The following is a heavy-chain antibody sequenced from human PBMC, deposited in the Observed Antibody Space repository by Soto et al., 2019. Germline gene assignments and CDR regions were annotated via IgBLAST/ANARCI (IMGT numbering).Heavy chain of an antibody. Sequence: QVQLQQWGAGLLKPSETLSLTCAAHNGSFTDYFWTWIRQSPGKGLEWIGEINHRGGATYNPSLRSRVTITIDTSKNHFSLSLWSLTAADTAVYYCVARGMTYDFLSGPHPFDPWGHGTLVTVSS. D-gene: IGHD3-3*01. V-gene: IGHV4-34*02. CDR1: NGSFTDYF. CDR3: VARGMTYDFLSGPHPFDP. J-gene: IGHJ5*02. CDR2: INHRGGA.